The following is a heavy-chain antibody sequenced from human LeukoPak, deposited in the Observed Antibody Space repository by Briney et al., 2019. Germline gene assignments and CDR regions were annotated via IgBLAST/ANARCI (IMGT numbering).Heavy chain of an antibody. CDR1: GYSFTSYW. CDR2: IYPGDSDT. Sequence: GESLKISCKGSGYSFTSYWIGWVRQMPGKGLEWMGIIYPGDSDTRYSPSFQGQVTVSADKSISTAYLQWSSLKASDTAMYYCARQAHPHYYDSSGVFDYWGQRTLVTVSS. J-gene: IGHJ4*02. CDR3: ARQAHPHYYDSSGVFDY. V-gene: IGHV5-51*01. D-gene: IGHD3-22*01.